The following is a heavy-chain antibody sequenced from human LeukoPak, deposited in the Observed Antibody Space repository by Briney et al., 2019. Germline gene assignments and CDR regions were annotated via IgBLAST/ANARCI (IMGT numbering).Heavy chain of an antibody. CDR2: ISSSSRNI. V-gene: IGHV3-48*01. J-gene: IGHJ4*02. D-gene: IGHD4-17*01. CDR1: GFTFSSYS. CDR3: ERQSPYGDYEIDC. Sequence: GGSLRLSCAASGFTFSSYSMNWVRQAPGKGLEWVSYISSSSRNIYYADSVRGRFTISRDNAKNSLYLQMNSLRAEDTAVYYCERQSPYGDYEIDCRGQGTLVTVSS.